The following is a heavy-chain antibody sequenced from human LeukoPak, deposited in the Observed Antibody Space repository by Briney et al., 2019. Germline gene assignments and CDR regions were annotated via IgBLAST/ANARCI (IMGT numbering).Heavy chain of an antibody. J-gene: IGHJ4*02. CDR3: AKIGSYFDY. CDR2: IGGSGVNT. V-gene: IGHV3-23*01. D-gene: IGHD3-10*01. CDR1: EFTFSSYA. Sequence: GGYLRRSCAASEFTFSSYAMSWVRQAPGKGLEWVSSIGGSGVNTYHADSVKGRFTISRDNSKNTLYLQMNSLRAEDTAVYYCAKIGSYFDYWGQGILVTVSS.